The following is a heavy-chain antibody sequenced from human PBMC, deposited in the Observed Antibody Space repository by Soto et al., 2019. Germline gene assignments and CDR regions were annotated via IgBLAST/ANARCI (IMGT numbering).Heavy chain of an antibody. V-gene: IGHV6-1*01. Sequence: SQTLSLTCAISGDSVSSNSAAWNWIRQSPSRGLEWLGRTYYRSKWYNDYAVSVKSRITINPDTSKNQFSLQLNSVTPEDTAVYYFARESFGRDGYYDSSGYSYWGQGTLVTVSS. D-gene: IGHD3-22*01. J-gene: IGHJ4*02. CDR1: GDSVSSNSAA. CDR2: TYYRSKWYN. CDR3: ARESFGRDGYYDSSGYSY.